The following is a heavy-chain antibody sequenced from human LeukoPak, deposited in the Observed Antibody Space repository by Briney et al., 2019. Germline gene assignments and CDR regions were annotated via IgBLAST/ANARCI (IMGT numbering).Heavy chain of an antibody. Sequence: RSETLSLTCAVSGGSISSGGYSWSWIRQPPGKGLEWIGYIYHSGSTYYNPSLKSRVTISVDRSKNQFSLRLSSVTAADTAVYYCARGFGDDYWGQGTLVTVSS. CDR2: IYHSGST. D-gene: IGHD3-10*01. J-gene: IGHJ4*02. V-gene: IGHV4-30-2*01. CDR1: GGSISSGGYS. CDR3: ARGFGDDY.